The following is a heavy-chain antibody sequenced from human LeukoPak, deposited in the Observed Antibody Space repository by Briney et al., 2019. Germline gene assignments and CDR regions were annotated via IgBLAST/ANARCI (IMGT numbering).Heavy chain of an antibody. D-gene: IGHD3-22*01. CDR1: GFTFSNYG. J-gene: IGHJ4*02. V-gene: IGHV3-30*02. CDR3: ASPSDYYDTSGYYY. Sequence: GGSLRLSCVASGFTFSNYGIHWIRQAPGKGLEWVAFIRYDGSYKYYADSVKGRFTISRDNAKDSLSLQMNSLRGEDTAVYYCASPSDYYDTSGYYYWGQGTLVTVSS. CDR2: IRYDGSYK.